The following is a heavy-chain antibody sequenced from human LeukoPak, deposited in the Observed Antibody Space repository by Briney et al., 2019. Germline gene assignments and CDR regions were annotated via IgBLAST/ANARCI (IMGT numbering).Heavy chain of an antibody. Sequence: ASVKVSCKASGYTFTGYYMHWVRQAPGQGLEWMGWIKPNSGGTNYAQKFQGRVTMTRDTSISTAYMELSRLRSDDTAVYYCARGKLIVVVPAAIPEGDYWGQGTLVTVSS. CDR1: GYTFTGYY. J-gene: IGHJ4*02. V-gene: IGHV1-2*02. D-gene: IGHD2-2*01. CDR3: ARGKLIVVVPAAIPEGDY. CDR2: IKPNSGGT.